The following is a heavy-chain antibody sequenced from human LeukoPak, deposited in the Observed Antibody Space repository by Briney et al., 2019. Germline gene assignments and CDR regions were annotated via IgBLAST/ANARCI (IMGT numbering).Heavy chain of an antibody. V-gene: IGHV4-34*01. D-gene: IGHD3-10*01. Sequence: PSETLSLTCAVYGVSFSGYYWSWIRQPPGKGLEWIGEINHSGSTNYNPSLKSRVTISVDTSKNQFSLKLSSVTAADTAVYYCARGPSIITMVRGVQIWGQGTMVTVSS. J-gene: IGHJ3*02. CDR3: ARGPSIITMVRGVQI. CDR2: INHSGST. CDR1: GVSFSGYY.